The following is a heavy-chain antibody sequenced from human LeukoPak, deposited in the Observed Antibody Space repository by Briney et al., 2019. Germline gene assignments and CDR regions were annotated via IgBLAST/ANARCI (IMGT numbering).Heavy chain of an antibody. Sequence: GGSLRLSCAVSGFSFSNYWMNWVRQAPGKGLEWVANINQDGNVKYYVDSVKGRFTISRDNAKNSLYLQMNSLRAEDTAVYYCATDPRTIFGVVILYGMDVWGQGTTVTVSS. D-gene: IGHD3-3*01. CDR3: ATDPRTIFGVVILYGMDV. CDR1: GFSFSNYW. CDR2: INQDGNVK. J-gene: IGHJ6*02. V-gene: IGHV3-7*03.